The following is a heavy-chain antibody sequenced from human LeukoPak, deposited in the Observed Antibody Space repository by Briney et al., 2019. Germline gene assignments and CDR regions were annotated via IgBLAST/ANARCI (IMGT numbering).Heavy chain of an antibody. D-gene: IGHD3-22*01. J-gene: IGHJ5*02. CDR1: GYTFTSYG. V-gene: IGHV1-18*01. Sequence: VKVSCKASGYTFTSYGISWVRQAPGQGLEWMGWISAYNGNTNYAQKLQGRLTMTTDTSTSTAYMDLKSLRSDDTAVYYCARASSGYNPRGWFDPWGQGTLVTVSS. CDR3: ARASSGYNPRGWFDP. CDR2: ISAYNGNT.